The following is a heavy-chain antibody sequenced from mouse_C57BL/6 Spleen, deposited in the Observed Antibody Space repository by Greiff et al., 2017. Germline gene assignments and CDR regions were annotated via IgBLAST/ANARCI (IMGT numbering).Heavy chain of an antibody. D-gene: IGHD1-1*01. J-gene: IGHJ1*03. CDR2: IHPNSGST. V-gene: IGHV1-64*01. CDR1: GYTFTSYW. CDR3: ARGDYNGRSYPYWYVDV. Sequence: QVQLQQPGAELVKPGASVKLSCKASGYTFTSYWMHWVKLRPGQGLEWIGMIHPNSGSTNYNEKFKSKATLTVDKYSSTAYMQLSHLTSEDSAVYYCARGDYNGRSYPYWYVDVWGTGTTVTVSS.